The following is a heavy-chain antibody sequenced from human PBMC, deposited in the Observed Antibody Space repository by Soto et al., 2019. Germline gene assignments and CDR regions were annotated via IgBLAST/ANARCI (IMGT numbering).Heavy chain of an antibody. CDR1: GFTFSSYS. V-gene: IGHV3-23*01. CDR2: ISSTGGST. J-gene: IGHJ4*02. Sequence: GGSLRLSCAASGFTFSSYSMSWVRQAPGKGLEWVSAISSTGGSTFYANSVKGRFTISRDNSNNTLYLQMNSLRADDTAVYYCAKRWFGELSPLDYWGQGALVTVSS. CDR3: AKRWFGELSPLDY. D-gene: IGHD3-10*01.